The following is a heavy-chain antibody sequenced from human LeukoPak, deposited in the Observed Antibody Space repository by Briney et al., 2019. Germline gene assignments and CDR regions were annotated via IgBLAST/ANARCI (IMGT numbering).Heavy chain of an antibody. Sequence: ETLSLTCTVSGGSISNYCWAWLRQPAGKGLEWIGRLHTSVGTDYNPSLKSRVTMSIDTSKNQFSLRLTSVTAADTAVYFCATGTATFDWNWFDPWGQGTLVIVSA. CDR3: ATGTATFDWNWFDP. J-gene: IGHJ5*02. D-gene: IGHD1-7*01. CDR1: GGSISNYC. V-gene: IGHV4-4*07. CDR2: LHTSVGT.